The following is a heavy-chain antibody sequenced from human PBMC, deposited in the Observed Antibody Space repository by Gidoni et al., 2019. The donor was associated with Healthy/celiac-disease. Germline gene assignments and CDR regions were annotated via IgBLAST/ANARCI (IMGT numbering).Heavy chain of an antibody. Sequence: QLQLQESVPGLVKPSETLSLTCTVSGGSISSSSYYWGWIRQPPGKGLEWIGSIYYSGSTYYNPSLKSRVTISVDTSKNQFSLKLSSVTAADTAVYYCARHSGYGWFDPWGQGTLVTVSS. D-gene: IGHD3-22*01. CDR1: GGSISSSSYY. CDR3: ARHSGYGWFDP. CDR2: IYYSGST. V-gene: IGHV4-39*01. J-gene: IGHJ5*02.